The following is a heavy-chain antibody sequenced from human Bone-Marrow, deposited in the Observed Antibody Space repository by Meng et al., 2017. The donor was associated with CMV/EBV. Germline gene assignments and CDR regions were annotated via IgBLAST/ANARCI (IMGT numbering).Heavy chain of an antibody. CDR1: GYYISNGYY. CDR2: IYYSGTT. Sequence: SETLSLTCSVSGYYISNGYYWGWIRQPPGKGLEWIGNIYYSGTTYYNPSLKSRVTMSVDTSKNQFSLQLSSVTAADTAVYFCATVRAVCTSTSCSHFAIDVWGQGTAVTVSS. J-gene: IGHJ6*02. CDR3: ATVRAVCTSTSCSHFAIDV. D-gene: IGHD2-2*01. V-gene: IGHV4-38-2*02.